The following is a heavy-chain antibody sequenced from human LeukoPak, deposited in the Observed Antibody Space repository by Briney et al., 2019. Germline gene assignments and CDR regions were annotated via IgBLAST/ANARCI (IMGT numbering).Heavy chain of an antibody. Sequence: PSETLSLTCTVSGGSISSYYWSWIRQPPGKGLESIGHISTSGSTNYNPSLKSRVTMSVDTSKNQFSLRLSSVTAADTAVYYCARVTGYMIEDYFDYWGQGTLVTVSS. V-gene: IGHV4-4*07. CDR2: ISTSGST. CDR3: ARVTGYMIEDYFDY. D-gene: IGHD3-22*01. J-gene: IGHJ4*02. CDR1: GGSISSYY.